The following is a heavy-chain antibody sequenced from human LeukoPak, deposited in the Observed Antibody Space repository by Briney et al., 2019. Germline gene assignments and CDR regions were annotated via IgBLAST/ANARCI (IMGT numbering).Heavy chain of an antibody. CDR3: ARAPGDYGYYYYGMDV. J-gene: IGHJ6*02. D-gene: IGHD4-17*01. Sequence: SDTLSLTCTVSGGSISSYYWSWIRQPPGKGLEWIGYIYYSGSTNYNPSLKSRVTISVDTSKNQFSLKLSSVTAADTAVYYCARAPGDYGYYYYGMDVWGQGTTVTVSS. CDR1: GGSISSYY. V-gene: IGHV4-59*07. CDR2: IYYSGST.